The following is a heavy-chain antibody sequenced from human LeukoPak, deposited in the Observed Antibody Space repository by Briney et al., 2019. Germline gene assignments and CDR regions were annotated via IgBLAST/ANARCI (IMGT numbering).Heavy chain of an antibody. D-gene: IGHD3-10*01. J-gene: IGHJ6*03. CDR1: ELTVSSNC. V-gene: IGHV3-21*01. Sequence: GGSLRLSCAASELTVSSNCMTWVRQAPGKGLEWVSSISSSSSYIYYADSVKGRFTISRDNAKNSLYLQMNSLRAEDTAVYYCARDAYVLLWFGEIKERYYMDVWGKGTTVTISS. CDR2: ISSSSSYI. CDR3: ARDAYVLLWFGEIKERYYMDV.